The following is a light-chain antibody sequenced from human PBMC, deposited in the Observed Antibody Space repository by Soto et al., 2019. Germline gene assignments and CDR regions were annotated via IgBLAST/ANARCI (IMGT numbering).Light chain of an antibody. CDR1: TSDVGRYNY. CDR2: DVS. CDR3: SSFTSCSTLV. J-gene: IGLJ2*01. V-gene: IGLV2-14*01. Sequence: QSVLTQPASVSGSPGQSITISCTGTTSDVGRYNYVSWYQQHPDKAPKLMIYDVSNRPSGVSTRFSGSKSGNTASLTISGLQTEDEADYYCSSFTSCSTLVFGGGTKLTVL.